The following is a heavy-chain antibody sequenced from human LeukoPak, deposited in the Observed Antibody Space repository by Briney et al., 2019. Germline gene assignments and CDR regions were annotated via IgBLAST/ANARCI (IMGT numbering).Heavy chain of an antibody. CDR2: INSDGSST. CDR3: ARATSSGSYRILDY. D-gene: IGHD6-19*01. J-gene: IGHJ4*02. CDR1: GFTFSSYW. V-gene: IGHV3-74*01. Sequence: GGSLRLSCAASGFTFSSYWMHWVRQAPGKGLVRVSRINSDGSSTSYADSVKGRFTISRDNAKNTLYLQMNSLRAEDTAVYYCARATSSGSYRILDYWGQGTLVTVSS.